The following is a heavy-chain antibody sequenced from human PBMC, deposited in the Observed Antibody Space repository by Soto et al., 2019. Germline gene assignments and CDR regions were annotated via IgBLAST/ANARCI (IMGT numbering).Heavy chain of an antibody. CDR1: GGTFSSYA. Sequence: ASVKVSCKASGGTFSSYAISWVRQAPGQGLEWMGGIIPIFGTANYAQKFQGRVTITADESTSTAYMELSSLRSEDTAVYYCARSVPYYDFWSGHYKYYFDYWGQGTPVTVSS. J-gene: IGHJ4*02. CDR3: ARSVPYYDFWSGHYKYYFDY. V-gene: IGHV1-69*13. D-gene: IGHD3-3*01. CDR2: IIPIFGTA.